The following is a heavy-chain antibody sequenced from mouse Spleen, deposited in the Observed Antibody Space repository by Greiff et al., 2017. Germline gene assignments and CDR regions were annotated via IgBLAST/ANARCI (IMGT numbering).Heavy chain of an antibody. D-gene: IGHD2-1*01. V-gene: IGHV1-15*01. CDR1: GYTFTDYE. CDR3: RPPWGNYGDAMDY. Sequence: QVQLQQSGAELVRPGASVTLSCKASGYTFTDYEMHWVKQTPVHGLEWIGAIDPETGGTAYNQKFKGKAILTADKSSSTAYMELRSLTSEDSAVYYCRPPWGNYGDAMDYWGQGSSVTVSS. CDR2: IDPETGGT. J-gene: IGHJ4*01.